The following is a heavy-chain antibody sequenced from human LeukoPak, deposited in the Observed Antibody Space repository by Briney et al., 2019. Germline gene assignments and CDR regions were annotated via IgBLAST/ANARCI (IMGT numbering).Heavy chain of an antibody. CDR2: IIPILGIA. J-gene: IGHJ6*02. CDR3: ARSLVASTYYYYGMDV. Sequence: SVKVSCKASGGTFSSYAISWVRQAPGQGLEWMGRIIPILGIANYAQKFQGRVTITADKSTSTAYMELSSLRAEDTAVYYCARSLVASTYYYYGMDVWGQGTTVTVSS. D-gene: IGHD6-19*01. CDR1: GGTFSSYA. V-gene: IGHV1-69*04.